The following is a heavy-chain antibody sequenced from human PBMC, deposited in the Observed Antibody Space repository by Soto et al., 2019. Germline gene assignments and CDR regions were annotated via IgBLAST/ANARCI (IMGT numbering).Heavy chain of an antibody. CDR1: GGTFNSYT. V-gene: IGHV1-69*01. D-gene: IGHD3-3*01. J-gene: IGHJ6*02. Sequence: QVQLVQSGAEVKKPGSSVKVSCKASGGTFNSYTFSWVRQAPGQGLEWLGGIIAIFGTANYAQKFQGRVTITADESTRTAYMELSSLRSEDTAVYYCARSSPTMFGVVIMTDDEDDHSHGLDVWGQGTMVTVSS. CDR3: ARSSPTMFGVVIMTDDEDDHSHGLDV. CDR2: IIAIFGTA.